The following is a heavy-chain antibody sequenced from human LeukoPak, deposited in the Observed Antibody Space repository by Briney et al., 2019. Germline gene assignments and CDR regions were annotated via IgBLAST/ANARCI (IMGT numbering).Heavy chain of an antibody. V-gene: IGHV3-30*14. CDR2: ISYDGSNK. D-gene: IGHD3-22*01. CDR3: AREGASGSVDY. J-gene: IGHJ4*02. Sequence: PGGSLRLSCAASGFTFSSYAMHWVRQAPGKGLEWVAVISYDGSNKYYADSVKGRFTISRDNSKNTLYLQMNSLRAEDTAVYYCAREGASGSVDYWGQGTLVTVSS. CDR1: GFTFSSYA.